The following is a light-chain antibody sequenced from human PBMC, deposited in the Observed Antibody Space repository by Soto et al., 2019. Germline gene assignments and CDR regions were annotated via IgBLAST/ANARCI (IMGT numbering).Light chain of an antibody. V-gene: IGKV3-15*01. CDR3: QQYYNWPRT. CDR1: QSLGSD. CDR2: GAS. J-gene: IGKJ1*01. Sequence: IVMTQSPGPLSLSQGDTATLSCRASQSLGSDLAWYQQKPGQAPRLLIFGASARPTGIPARISGSGSGTECTLTISSLRSEDFAVYFCQQYYNWPRTFGQGTKVDIK.